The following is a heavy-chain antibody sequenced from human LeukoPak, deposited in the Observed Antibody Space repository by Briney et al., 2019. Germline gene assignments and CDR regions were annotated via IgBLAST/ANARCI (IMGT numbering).Heavy chain of an antibody. CDR1: GGSISSYY. CDR2: INHSGST. D-gene: IGHD2-2*01. V-gene: IGHV4-34*01. CDR3: ARWGYCSSTSCYSLYYYGMDV. Sequence: SETLSLTCSVSGGSISSYYWSWIRQPPGKGLEWIGEINHSGSTNYNPSLKSRVTISVDTSKNQFSLKLSSVTAADTAVYYCARWGYCSSTSCYSLYYYGMDVWGQGTTVTVSS. J-gene: IGHJ6*02.